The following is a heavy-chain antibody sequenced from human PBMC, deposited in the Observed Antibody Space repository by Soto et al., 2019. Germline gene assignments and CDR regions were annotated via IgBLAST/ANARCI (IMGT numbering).Heavy chain of an antibody. CDR1: RYTFTSYY. J-gene: IGHJ6*02. CDR2: INPSGGST. D-gene: IGHD5-12*01. Sequence: ASVKVSCKASRYTFTSYYMHWVRQAPGQGXEWMGIINPSGGSTSYGQKFQGRVTMTRDTSTSTVYMELSSLRSEDTAVYYCARELVATTPPYYYYGMDVWGQGTTVTVSS. CDR3: ARELVATTPPYYYYGMDV. V-gene: IGHV1-46*01.